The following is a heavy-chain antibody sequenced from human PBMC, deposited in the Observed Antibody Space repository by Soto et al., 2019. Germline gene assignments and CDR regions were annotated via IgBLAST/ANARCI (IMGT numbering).Heavy chain of an antibody. CDR2: MNPNSGNT. J-gene: IGHJ6*02. D-gene: IGHD2-15*01. CDR1: GYTFTSYD. Sequence: ASVKVSCKASGYTFTSYDINWVRQATGQGLEWMEWMNPNSGNTGYAQKFQGRVTITRNTSISTTYMELSSLRSADAAVYYCARACGRPRAHSSYHNGRDGWGQGTTVILSS. CDR3: ARACGRPRAHSSYHNGRDG. V-gene: IGHV1-8*01.